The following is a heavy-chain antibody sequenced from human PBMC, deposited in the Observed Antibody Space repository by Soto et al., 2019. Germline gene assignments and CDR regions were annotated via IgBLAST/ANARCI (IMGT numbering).Heavy chain of an antibody. CDR2: IYWNDDK. Sequence: DSGPTLVNPTQTPTLTCTFSGFSLSTSGVGVGWIRQPPGKALEWLALIYWNDDKRYSPSLKSRLTITKDTSKNQVVLTMTNMDPVDTATYYCAHIPKDSSGYYPPYYFDYWGQGTLVTVSS. V-gene: IGHV2-5*01. D-gene: IGHD3-22*01. CDR1: GFSLSTSGVG. J-gene: IGHJ4*02. CDR3: AHIPKDSSGYYPPYYFDY.